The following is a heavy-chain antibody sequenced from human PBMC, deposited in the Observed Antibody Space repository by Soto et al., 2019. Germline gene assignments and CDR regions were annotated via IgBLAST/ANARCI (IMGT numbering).Heavy chain of an antibody. CDR2: ISYDGSNK. CDR3: AKVGVGSGSYYPPYFDY. CDR1: GFTFSSYG. J-gene: IGHJ4*02. D-gene: IGHD3-10*01. Sequence: GGSLRLSCAASGFTFSSYGMHWVRQAPGKGLEWVAVISYDGSNKYYADSVKGRFTISRDNSKNTLYLQMNSLRAEDTAVYYCAKVGVGSGSYYPPYFDYWGQGTLVTVSS. V-gene: IGHV3-30*18.